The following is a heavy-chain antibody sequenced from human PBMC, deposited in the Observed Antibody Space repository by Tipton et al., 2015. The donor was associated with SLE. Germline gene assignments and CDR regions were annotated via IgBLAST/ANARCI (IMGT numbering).Heavy chain of an antibody. Sequence: TLSLTCAVYGGSFSGYYWSWIRQPPGKGLEWIGEINHSGSTNYNPSLKSQVTISVDTSKNQFSLKLSSVTAADTAVYYCSTYGSGSPFDYWGQGTLVTVSS. J-gene: IGHJ4*02. CDR1: GGSFSGYY. CDR3: STYGSGSPFDY. D-gene: IGHD3-10*01. CDR2: INHSGST. V-gene: IGHV4-34*01.